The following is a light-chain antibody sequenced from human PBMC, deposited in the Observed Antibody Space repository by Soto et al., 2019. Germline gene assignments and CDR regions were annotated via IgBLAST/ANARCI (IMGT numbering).Light chain of an antibody. J-gene: IGKJ1*01. CDR1: QSVGGRN. CDR3: QQYGSSPLT. V-gene: IGKV3-20*01. Sequence: PGERATLSCRASQSVGGRNFAWYQQKRGQAPRLLIFDASSRAADVPDRFSGSGSGTACTLTISRLEPEDFAVYYCQQYGSSPLTFGQGTKVEIK. CDR2: DAS.